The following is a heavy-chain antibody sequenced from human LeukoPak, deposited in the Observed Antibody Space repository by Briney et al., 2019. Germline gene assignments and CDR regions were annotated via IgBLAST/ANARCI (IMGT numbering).Heavy chain of an antibody. D-gene: IGHD6-13*01. Sequence: PSETLSLTCTVSGGSISSHYWSWIRQPPGKGLEWIGYIYYSGSTNYNPSLKSRVTISVDTSKNQSSLKLSSVTAADTAVYYCASTSSSWYEFDYWGQGTLVTVSS. V-gene: IGHV4-59*11. J-gene: IGHJ4*02. CDR2: IYYSGST. CDR3: ASTSSSWYEFDY. CDR1: GGSISSHY.